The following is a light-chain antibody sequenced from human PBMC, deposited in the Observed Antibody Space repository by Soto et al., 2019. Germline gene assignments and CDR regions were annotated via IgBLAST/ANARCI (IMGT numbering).Light chain of an antibody. Sequence: DTQSTQSASFLSTPIGHSVTSTCRACQGIGNYLAWYQQKPGKVPKLLIYTSSTLQSGVPSLFSGSGSGTDFTLTISTLQPEDVATYYCQKHNAATLTFGVGTKVDIK. CDR1: QGIGNY. CDR2: TSS. J-gene: IGKJ4*01. V-gene: IGKV1-27*01. CDR3: QKHNAATLT.